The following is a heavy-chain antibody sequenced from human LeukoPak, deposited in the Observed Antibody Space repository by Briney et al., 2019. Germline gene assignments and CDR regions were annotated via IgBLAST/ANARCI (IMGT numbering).Heavy chain of an antibody. J-gene: IGHJ6*03. CDR3: VKFRGIQHYNYHMDV. V-gene: IGHV3-23*01. Sequence: GGSLRLSCAASGFTFSSYAMSWVRQAPGKGLEGVSGLTGSGGNTYYADSVKGRFTISRDNSKNTLSLQMNSLRAEDAAVYYCVKFRGIQHYNYHMDVWGKGTTVTVSS. CDR2: LTGSGGNT. CDR1: GFTFSSYA. D-gene: IGHD3-10*01.